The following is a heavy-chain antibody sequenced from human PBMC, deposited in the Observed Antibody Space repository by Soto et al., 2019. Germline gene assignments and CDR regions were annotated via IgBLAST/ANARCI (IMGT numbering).Heavy chain of an antibody. CDR1: GYTFTGYY. D-gene: IGHD1-26*01. CDR2: INPNSGGT. V-gene: IGHV1-2*02. Sequence: GASGKVSCKASGYTFTGYYMHWVRQAPVQGLEWMGWINPNSGGTNYAQKFQGRVTMTRDTSISTAYMELSRLRSDDTAVYYCARDLEGSILGRYYYYGMDVWGQGTTVTVSS. J-gene: IGHJ6*02. CDR3: ARDLEGSILGRYYYYGMDV.